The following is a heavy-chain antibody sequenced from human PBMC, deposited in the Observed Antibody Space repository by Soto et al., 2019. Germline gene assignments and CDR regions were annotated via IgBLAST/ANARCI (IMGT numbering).Heavy chain of an antibody. V-gene: IGHV6-1*01. CDR2: TYYRSKWYN. Sequence: PSQTLSLTCAISGDSVSSNSAAWNWIRQSPSRGLEWLGRTYYRSKWYNDYAVSVKSRITINPDTSKNQFSLQLNSVTPEDTAVYYCARAKVAAAGKRIRYYYGMDVWGQGTTVTVSS. D-gene: IGHD6-13*01. CDR3: ARAKVAAAGKRIRYYYGMDV. J-gene: IGHJ6*02. CDR1: GDSVSSNSAA.